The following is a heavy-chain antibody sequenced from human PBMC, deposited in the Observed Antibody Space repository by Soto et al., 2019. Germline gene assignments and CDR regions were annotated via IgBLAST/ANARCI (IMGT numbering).Heavy chain of an antibody. D-gene: IGHD5-18*01. CDR1: GGSFSGYY. J-gene: IGHJ5*02. CDR3: ARGLGGNTYGLGWFDP. V-gene: IGHV4-34*01. CDR2: MSHSGRN. Sequence: PSETLSLTCAVHGGSFSGYYWSWIRQTPGEGLEWIGEMSHSGRNSYNPSLKSRVTISVDTSKNQFSLDLRFVTAADTAVYFCARGLGGNTYGLGWFDPWGQGTLVTVSS.